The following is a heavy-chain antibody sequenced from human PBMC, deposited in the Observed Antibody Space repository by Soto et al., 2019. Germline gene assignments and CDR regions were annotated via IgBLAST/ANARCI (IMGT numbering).Heavy chain of an antibody. CDR1: EFTFSRYW. CDR3: ASEYGDHLKFFDY. D-gene: IGHD4-17*01. CDR2: IKQDGSEK. V-gene: IGHV3-7*01. Sequence: GGSLRLSCVASEFTFSRYWMSWVRQAPGKGLEWVANIKQDGSEKHCVDSVKGRFTISRDNAKNSLYLQMSSLRDEDTAVYYCASEYGDHLKFFDYWGQGTLVTVS. J-gene: IGHJ4*02.